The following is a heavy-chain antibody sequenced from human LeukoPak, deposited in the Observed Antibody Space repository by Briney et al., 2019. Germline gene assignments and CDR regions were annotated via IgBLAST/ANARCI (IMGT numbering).Heavy chain of an antibody. V-gene: IGHV3-30*01. CDR3: GGFSSSAGG. Sequence: GGSLRLSCAASGFTFSSYAMHWVRQAPGKGLEWVAVISYDGSNKYYADSVKGRFTISRDNSKNTLYLQMNSLRAEDTAVYYCGGFSSSAGGWGQGTLVTVSS. CDR1: GFTFSSYA. D-gene: IGHD6-6*01. CDR2: ISYDGSNK. J-gene: IGHJ4*02.